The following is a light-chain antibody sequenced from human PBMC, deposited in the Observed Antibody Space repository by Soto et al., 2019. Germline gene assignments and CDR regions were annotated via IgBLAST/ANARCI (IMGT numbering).Light chain of an antibody. CDR3: SSYTIRSTPLYV. Sequence: QSALTQPASVSGSPGQSITISCTGTSSDVGGYNYVSWYQQQPGKAPKLMIYEVSNRPSGVSHRFFGSKSGNTASLTISGLQAEDEADYYCSSYTIRSTPLYVFGSGTKLTVL. CDR1: SSDVGGYNY. CDR2: EVS. J-gene: IGLJ1*01. V-gene: IGLV2-14*01.